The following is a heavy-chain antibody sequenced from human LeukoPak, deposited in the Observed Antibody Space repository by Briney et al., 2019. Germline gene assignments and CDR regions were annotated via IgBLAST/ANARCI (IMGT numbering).Heavy chain of an antibody. CDR2: VHTSGST. J-gene: IGHJ4*02. Sequence: SETLSLTCAVSGGSISSSNWWSWVLQPPGKGLESIVHVHTSGSTNYNPSFKSRVTMSIDTSTNQFSLKLNSLTAADTAVYYCAGYHKFPSENYYNGIDYWGQGTLVTVSS. CDR1: GGSISSSNW. CDR3: AGYHKFPSENYYNGIDY. V-gene: IGHV4-4*02. D-gene: IGHD3-10*01.